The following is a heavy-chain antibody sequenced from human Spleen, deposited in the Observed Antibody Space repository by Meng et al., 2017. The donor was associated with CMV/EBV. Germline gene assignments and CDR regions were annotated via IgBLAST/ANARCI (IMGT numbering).Heavy chain of an antibody. Sequence: QVQLQEAGPGLVKPSQTLSLTCTVSGGSISSGSYYWSWIRQPAGKGLEWIGRIYTSGSTNYNPSLKSRVTMSVDTSKNQFSLNLNSVTAVDTAVYYCARNVPGTSAYYDWGQGTLVTVSS. CDR1: GGSISSGSYY. D-gene: IGHD3-22*01. V-gene: IGHV4-61*02. J-gene: IGHJ4*02. CDR2: IYTSGST. CDR3: ARNVPGTSAYYD.